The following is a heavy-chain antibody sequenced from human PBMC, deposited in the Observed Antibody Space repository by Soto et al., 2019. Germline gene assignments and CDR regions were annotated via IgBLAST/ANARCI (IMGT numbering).Heavy chain of an antibody. D-gene: IGHD6-6*01. CDR2: IWYDGSNK. J-gene: IGHJ5*02. CDR1: GFTFSSYG. Sequence: XGSLRLSCAASGFTFSSYGMHWVRQAPGKGLDWVAVIWYDGSNKYYADSVKGRFTISRDNSKNTLYLQMNSLRAEDTAVYYCARDRTIAAPTGFDHWGQGTLVTVSS. CDR3: ARDRTIAAPTGFDH. V-gene: IGHV3-33*01.